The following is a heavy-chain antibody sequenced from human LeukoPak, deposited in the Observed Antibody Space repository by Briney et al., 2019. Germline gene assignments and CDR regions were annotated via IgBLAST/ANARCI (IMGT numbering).Heavy chain of an antibody. V-gene: IGHV1-8*01. D-gene: IGHD3-10*01. CDR2: MNPNSGDT. CDR1: GYTFTSYD. Sequence: ASVKVSCKASGYTFTSYDINWVRQATGQGLEWMGWMNPNSGDTGYAQEFQGRVTMTRSTPISTAYMELSSLRSDDTAVYYCARDYFYGSGSYDIWGQGTMVTVSS. J-gene: IGHJ3*02. CDR3: ARDYFYGSGSYDI.